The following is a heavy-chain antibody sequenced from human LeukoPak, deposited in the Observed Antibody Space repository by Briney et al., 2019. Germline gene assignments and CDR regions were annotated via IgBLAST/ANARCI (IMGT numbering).Heavy chain of an antibody. CDR1: GFTFDDYA. J-gene: IGHJ4*02. V-gene: IGHV3-9*01. Sequence: PGRSLRLFCAASGFTFDDYAMHWVRQAPGKGLEWVSGISWNSVSIGYADSVKGRFTISRDNAKNSLYLQMNSLRAEDTAFYYCAKVGDSSGYYYYFDYWGQGTLVTVSS. D-gene: IGHD3-22*01. CDR2: ISWNSVSI. CDR3: AKVGDSSGYYYYFDY.